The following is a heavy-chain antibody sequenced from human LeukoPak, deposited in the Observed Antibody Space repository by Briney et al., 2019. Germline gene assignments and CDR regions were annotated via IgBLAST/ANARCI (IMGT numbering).Heavy chain of an antibody. Sequence: GSLRLSCAASGFTFSNAWMSWIRQPPGKGLEWIGEINHSGSTNYNPSLKSRVTISVDKSKNQFSLKLSSVTAADTAVYYCAIRAGGSGGNWELLPDNWFDPWGQGTLVTVSS. CDR3: AIRAGGSGGNWELLPDNWFDP. V-gene: IGHV4-34*08. J-gene: IGHJ5*02. CDR1: GFTFSNAW. D-gene: IGHD1-26*01. CDR2: INHSGST.